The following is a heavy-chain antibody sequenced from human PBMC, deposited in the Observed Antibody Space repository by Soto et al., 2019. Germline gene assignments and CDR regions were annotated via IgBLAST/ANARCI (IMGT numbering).Heavy chain of an antibody. J-gene: IGHJ4*02. D-gene: IGHD1-26*01. CDR3: AKSGWELSWPFDY. CDR2: ISGSGGST. CDR1: GFTFSSYA. V-gene: IGHV3-23*01. Sequence: EVQLLESGGGLVQPGGSLRLSCAASGFTFSSYAMSWVRQAPGKGLEWVSAISGSGGSTYYADSVKGRFTSSRDNSKNTLYLQMNSLRAEDTDVYYCAKSGWELSWPFDYWGQGTLVTVSS.